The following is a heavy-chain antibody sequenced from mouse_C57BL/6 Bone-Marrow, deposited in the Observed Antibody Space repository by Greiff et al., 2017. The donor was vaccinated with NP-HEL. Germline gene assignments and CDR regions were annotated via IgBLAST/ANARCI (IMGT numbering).Heavy chain of an antibody. CDR2: ISNGGGST. Sequence: DVMLVESGGGLVQPGGSLKLSCAASGFTFSDYYMYWVRQTPEKRLEWVAYISNGGGSTYYPDTVKGRFTISRDNAKNTLYLQMSRLKSEDTAMYYCARRYSNYENYYAMDYWGQGTSVTVSS. CDR3: ARRYSNYENYYAMDY. V-gene: IGHV5-12*01. J-gene: IGHJ4*01. CDR1: GFTFSDYY. D-gene: IGHD2-5*01.